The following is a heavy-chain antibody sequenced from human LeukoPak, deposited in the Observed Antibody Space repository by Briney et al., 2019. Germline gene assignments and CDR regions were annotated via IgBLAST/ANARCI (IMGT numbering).Heavy chain of an antibody. Sequence: ASVKVSCKASGYTFTNYYMHWVRQAPGQGLEWMGWISAYNGNTNYAQKLQGRVTMTTDTSTSTAYMELRSLRSDDTAVYYCARDEEMATGWFDPWGQGTLVTVSS. CDR1: GYTFTNYY. D-gene: IGHD5-24*01. CDR2: ISAYNGNT. J-gene: IGHJ5*02. V-gene: IGHV1-18*01. CDR3: ARDEEMATGWFDP.